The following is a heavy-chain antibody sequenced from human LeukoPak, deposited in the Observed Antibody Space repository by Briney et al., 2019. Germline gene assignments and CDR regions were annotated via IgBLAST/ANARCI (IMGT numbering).Heavy chain of an antibody. CDR2: IYYSGNT. D-gene: IGHD2-2*01. Sequence: SETLSLTCSVSGVPINSRDYYWNWIRQPPGKGLEWIGSIYYSGNTYYNPSLQSRATISVDTSRDYSSLTLSSVTAADTALYFCSRGAMTAKPADFWGQGTLVTVSS. J-gene: IGHJ4*02. CDR3: SRGAMTAKPADF. V-gene: IGHV4-39*01. CDR1: GVPINSRDYY.